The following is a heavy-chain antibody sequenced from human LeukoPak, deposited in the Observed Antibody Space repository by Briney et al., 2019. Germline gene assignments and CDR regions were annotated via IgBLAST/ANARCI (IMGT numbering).Heavy chain of an antibody. CDR2: ISYDGSNK. V-gene: IGHV3-30*04. CDR1: GFSFRTYA. D-gene: IGHD2-2*01. CDR3: ARGLRDCSSTTCYQPFDS. Sequence: PGGSLRPSCAASGFSFRTYAMHWVRQAPGKGLEWVGVISYDGSNKYYADSVKGRFTISRDNSKNTVYLQMNSLGAEDTAVYYCARGLRDCSSTTCYQPFDSWGQGTLVIVSS. J-gene: IGHJ4*02.